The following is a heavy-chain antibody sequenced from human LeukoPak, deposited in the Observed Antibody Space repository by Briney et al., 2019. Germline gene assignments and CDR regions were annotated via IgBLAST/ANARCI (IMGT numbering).Heavy chain of an antibody. V-gene: IGHV4-34*01. CDR2: INHSGST. Sequence: PSETLSLTCAVYGGSFSGYYWSWIRQPPGKGLEWIGEINHSGSTNYNPSLKSRVTISVDTSKNQFSLKLSSVTAADTAVYYCARGTIPSIAAAGTRFDYWGQGTLVTVSS. D-gene: IGHD6-13*01. J-gene: IGHJ4*02. CDR3: ARGTIPSIAAAGTRFDY. CDR1: GGSFSGYY.